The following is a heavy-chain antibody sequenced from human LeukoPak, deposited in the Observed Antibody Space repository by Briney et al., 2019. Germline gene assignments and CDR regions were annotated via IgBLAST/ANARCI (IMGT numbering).Heavy chain of an antibody. D-gene: IGHD3-22*01. Sequence: SQTLSLTCAISGDSVSSNIAAWRWIRQSPSRGLEWLGRTYYRSKWYNDYAVSVKSRITINSDTSKNHFSLQLNSVTPDDTAVYYCARSDGSGKNWFDPWGQGTLVTVSS. CDR3: ARSDGSGKNWFDP. CDR2: TYYRSKWYN. V-gene: IGHV6-1*01. J-gene: IGHJ5*02. CDR1: GDSVSSNIAA.